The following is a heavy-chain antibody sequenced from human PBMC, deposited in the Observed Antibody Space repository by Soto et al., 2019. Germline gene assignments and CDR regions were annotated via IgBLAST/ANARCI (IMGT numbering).Heavy chain of an antibody. CDR3: ARDTRYSSSAESPYYYGMDV. Sequence: SVKVSCKASGGTFSSYAISWVRQAPGQGLEWMGGIIPIFGTANYAQKFQGRVTITADESTSTAYMELSSLRSEDTAVYYCARDTRYSSSAESPYYYGMDVWGQGTTVTVSS. CDR1: GGTFSSYA. J-gene: IGHJ6*02. D-gene: IGHD6-6*01. V-gene: IGHV1-69*13. CDR2: IIPIFGTA.